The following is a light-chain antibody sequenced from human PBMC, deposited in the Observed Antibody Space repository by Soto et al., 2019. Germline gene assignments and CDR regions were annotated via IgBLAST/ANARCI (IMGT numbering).Light chain of an antibody. CDR3: QNYNSGPRT. J-gene: IGKJ1*01. CDR2: AAS. CDR1: QGISNY. V-gene: IGKV1-27*01. Sequence: DIQMTQSPSSLSASVGDRVTITCRASQGISNYLAWYQQKPGKVPKLLIYAASTLQSGVPSRFSGSGSGTDFTLTISSLQPDDVSTYYCQNYNSGPRTFGQGTNVEIK.